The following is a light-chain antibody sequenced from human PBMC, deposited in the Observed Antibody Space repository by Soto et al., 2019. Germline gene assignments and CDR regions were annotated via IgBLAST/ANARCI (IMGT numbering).Light chain of an antibody. J-gene: IGKJ3*01. CDR1: QSVSSSR. Sequence: IVMTQSPATLSVSPGERATLSCRGSQSVSSSRLAWYRQKPGQAPRLLIYGASSRATGIPDRFRGSGSGTDFALTISSLEPEDFAMYYCQQYDGSPLTFGPGTKVDIK. CDR3: QQYDGSPLT. CDR2: GAS. V-gene: IGKV3-20*01.